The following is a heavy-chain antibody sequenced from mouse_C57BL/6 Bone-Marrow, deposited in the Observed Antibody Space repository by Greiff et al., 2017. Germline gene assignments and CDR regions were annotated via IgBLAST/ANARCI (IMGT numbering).Heavy chain of an antibody. CDR1: GYTFTSYW. CDR2: IHPSDSDT. D-gene: IGHD2-4*01. V-gene: IGHV1-74*01. J-gene: IGHJ3*01. CDR3: AIGYDYDEGFAY. Sequence: QVQLQQSGAELVKPGASVKVSCKASGYTFTSYWMHWVKQRPGQGLEWIGRIHPSDSDTNYNQKFKGKATLTVDKSSSTAYMQLSSLTSEDSAVYYCAIGYDYDEGFAYWGQGTLVTVSA.